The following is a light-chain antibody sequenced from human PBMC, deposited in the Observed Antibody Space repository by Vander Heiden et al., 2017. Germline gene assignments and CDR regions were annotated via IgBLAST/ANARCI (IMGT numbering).Light chain of an antibody. CDR2: AAS. CDR3: QQCYSTPPT. Sequence: DIQMTQSPSSLSASVGDRVTITCRASQSISSYLNWYQQKPGKAPKLLIYAASSFQSRVPSRFSGSGSGTDFTLTISRLQPEDFATYYCQQCYSTPPTFGQGTKLEIK. J-gene: IGKJ2*01. CDR1: QSISSY. V-gene: IGKV1-39*01.